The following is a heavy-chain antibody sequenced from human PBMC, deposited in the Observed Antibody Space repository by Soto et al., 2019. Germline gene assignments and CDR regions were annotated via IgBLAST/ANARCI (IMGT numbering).Heavy chain of an antibody. CDR1: GGSISSGDYY. CDR3: ARQYSSSWYGGVDY. J-gene: IGHJ4*02. V-gene: IGHV4-30-4*01. Sequence: QVQLQESGPGLVKPSQTLSLTCTVSGGSISSGDYYWSWIRQPPVKGLEWIGYSYYSGSTYYNPPLKSRVTIAVDTSKNQGSLQRSTVTPADTAVYYCARQYSSSWYGGVDYWGQGTLVTVSS. D-gene: IGHD6-13*01. CDR2: SYYSGST.